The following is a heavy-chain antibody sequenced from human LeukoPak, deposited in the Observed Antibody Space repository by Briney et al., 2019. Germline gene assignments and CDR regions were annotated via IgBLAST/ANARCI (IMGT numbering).Heavy chain of an antibody. J-gene: IGHJ4*02. Sequence: SETLSLTCTVSGGSISSGGYYWSWIRQHPGKGLEWIGYIYYSGSTYYNPSLKSRVTISVDTSKNQFSLKLSSVTAADTAVYYCARDGGVYSGYDYFDYWGQGTLVTVSP. CDR3: ARDGGVYSGYDYFDY. CDR1: GGSISSGGYY. V-gene: IGHV4-31*03. CDR2: IYYSGST. D-gene: IGHD5-12*01.